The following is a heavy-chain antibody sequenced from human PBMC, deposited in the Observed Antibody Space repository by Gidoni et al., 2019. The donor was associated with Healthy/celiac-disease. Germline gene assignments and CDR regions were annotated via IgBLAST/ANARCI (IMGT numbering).Heavy chain of an antibody. CDR3: ARGDIVVVPAPYYYGMDV. CDR2: INPNSGGT. Sequence: QVQLVQSGAEVKKPGASVKVSCKASGYTFTGYYMHWVRQAPGQGLEWMGWINPNSGGTNYAQKFQGWVTMTRDTSISTAYMELSRLRSDDTAVYYCARGDIVVVPAPYYYGMDVWGQGTTVTVSS. J-gene: IGHJ6*02. CDR1: GYTFTGYY. V-gene: IGHV1-2*04. D-gene: IGHD2-2*01.